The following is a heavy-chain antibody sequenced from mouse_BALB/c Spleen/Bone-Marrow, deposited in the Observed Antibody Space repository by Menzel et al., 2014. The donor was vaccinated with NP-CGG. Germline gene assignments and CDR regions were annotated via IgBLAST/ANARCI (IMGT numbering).Heavy chain of an antibody. CDR2: INPGSGGT. J-gene: IGHJ4*01. CDR1: GYAFTNYL. CDR3: ARRDDAMDY. V-gene: IGHV1-54*03. D-gene: IGHD3-3*01. Sequence: VQRVESGAELVRPGTSVKVSCKASGYAFTNYLIEWVKQRPGQGLEWIGVINPGSGGTNYNEKFKGKATLTADKSSSTAYMQLSSLTSDDSAVYFCARRDDAMDYWSQGTSVTVSS.